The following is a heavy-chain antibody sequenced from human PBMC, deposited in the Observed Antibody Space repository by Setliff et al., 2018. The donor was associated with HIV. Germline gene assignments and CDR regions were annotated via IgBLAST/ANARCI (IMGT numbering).Heavy chain of an antibody. J-gene: IGHJ1*01. D-gene: IGHD6-13*01. V-gene: IGHV1-69*13. CDR2: IIPIFGTA. CDR1: GGTFSSYI. Sequence: SVKVSCKASGGTFSSYIISWVRQAPGQGLEWMGGIIPIFGTANYAQKFQGRVTITADESTSTAYMELSSLRSDDTAVYYCATDPGYSSTWYSESFQHWGQGTVVTVSS. CDR3: ATDPGYSSTWYSESFQH.